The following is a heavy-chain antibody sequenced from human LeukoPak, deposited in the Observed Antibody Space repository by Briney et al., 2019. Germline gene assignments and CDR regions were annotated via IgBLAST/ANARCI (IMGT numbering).Heavy chain of an antibody. CDR2: IKQDGSEK. Sequence: GGSLRLSCAASGFTFSSYWMSWVRQAPGKGLEWVANIKQDGSEKYYVDSVKGRFTISRDNAKSSLYLQMNSLRAEDTAVYYCAREDDYGDYDGGYNYWGQGTLVTVSS. CDR3: AREDDYGDYDGGYNY. J-gene: IGHJ4*02. D-gene: IGHD4-17*01. V-gene: IGHV3-7*03. CDR1: GFTFSSYW.